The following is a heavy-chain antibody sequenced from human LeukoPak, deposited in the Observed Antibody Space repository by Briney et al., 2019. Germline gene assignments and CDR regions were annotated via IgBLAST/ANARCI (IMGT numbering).Heavy chain of an antibody. CDR2: ISSSNNTI. CDR1: GFTFSSYS. Sequence: GSVRLSCAASGFTFSSYSMNWVRQAPWKGLEWVSYISSSNNTIYYADSVKGRFTISKDNAKNSLYLQMNSLRDEDTAVYYCARSTYCGGDCYPALGYWGQGTPVTVSS. V-gene: IGHV3-48*02. J-gene: IGHJ4*02. D-gene: IGHD2-21*02. CDR3: ARSTYCGGDCYPALGY.